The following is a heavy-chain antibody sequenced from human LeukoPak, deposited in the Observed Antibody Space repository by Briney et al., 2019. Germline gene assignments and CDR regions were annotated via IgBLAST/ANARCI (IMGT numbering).Heavy chain of an antibody. Sequence: SQTLSLTCAISGDSVSSNSATWTWIRQSPSRGLEWLGRTYYRSKWYNDYALSVRGRITINPDTSKNQFSLQLNSVTPEDTAVYYCARGSSSSSWYFDYWGQGTLVTVSS. V-gene: IGHV6-1*01. D-gene: IGHD6-13*01. CDR3: ARGSSSSSWYFDY. CDR1: GDSVSSNSAT. CDR2: TYYRSKWYN. J-gene: IGHJ4*02.